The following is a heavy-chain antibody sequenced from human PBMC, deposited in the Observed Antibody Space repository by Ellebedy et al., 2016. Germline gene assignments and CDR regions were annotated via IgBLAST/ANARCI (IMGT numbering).Heavy chain of an antibody. CDR1: GGSISSYY. Sequence: SETLSLXXTVSGGSISSYYWSWIRQPPGKGLEWIGYIYYSGSTNYNPSLKSRVTISVDTSKNQFSLKLSSVTAADTAVYYCARAPGSRGRIDIWGQGTMVTVSS. J-gene: IGHJ3*02. CDR3: ARAPGSRGRIDI. V-gene: IGHV4-59*13. D-gene: IGHD3-10*01. CDR2: IYYSGST.